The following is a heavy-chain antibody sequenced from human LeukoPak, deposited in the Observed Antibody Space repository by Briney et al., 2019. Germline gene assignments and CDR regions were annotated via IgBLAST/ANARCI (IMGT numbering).Heavy chain of an antibody. CDR1: GYTFTVYY. Sequence: ASVKVSCKASGYTFTVYYMHWVRQAPGQGLEWMGWINPNSGDTNYAQKFQGRVTTTRDTSISTAYMELSNLRSDDTAVYYCARDSFRGSGRAAAYSGMDVWGQGTTVTVSS. J-gene: IGHJ6*02. CDR2: INPNSGDT. D-gene: IGHD3-10*01. CDR3: ARDSFRGSGRAAAYSGMDV. V-gene: IGHV1-2*02.